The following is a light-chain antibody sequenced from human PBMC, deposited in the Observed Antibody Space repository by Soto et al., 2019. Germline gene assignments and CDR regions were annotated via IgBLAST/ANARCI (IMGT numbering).Light chain of an antibody. Sequence: DIQMTQSPSSLSASVGDRVTITCRASQNINIYLNWYEQKPGKAPQVLIYAAFSLQSGVPSMFTGRGSGTDFTLTISSLKSEDFGTDYCQQSYSTPRTFGHGTKLEIK. V-gene: IGKV1-39*01. CDR1: QNINIY. CDR3: QQSYSTPRT. CDR2: AAF. J-gene: IGKJ2*01.